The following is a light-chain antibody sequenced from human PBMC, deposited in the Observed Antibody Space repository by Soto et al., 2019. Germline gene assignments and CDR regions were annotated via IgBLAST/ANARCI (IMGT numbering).Light chain of an antibody. J-gene: IGLJ1*01. CDR3: GTWDSSLIADV. CDR1: SYNIGVTS. V-gene: IGLV1-51*02. Sequence: QSVLTQPPSVSAAPGQKVTISCSGNSYNIGVTSVSWYQQLPDAAPKLLIYENDKRPSGIPDRFSGSKSGTSATLGITGLQTGDEADYYCGTWDSSLIADVFGTGTKVTVL. CDR2: END.